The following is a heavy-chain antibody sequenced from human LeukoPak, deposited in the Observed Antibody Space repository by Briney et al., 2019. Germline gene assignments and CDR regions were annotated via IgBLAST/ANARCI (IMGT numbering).Heavy chain of an antibody. CDR1: GGSISGYF. D-gene: IGHD5-12*01. J-gene: IGHJ4*02. V-gene: IGHV4-4*07. CDR2: IYSSGSN. CDR3: AREPTSGREPTSGRPLDY. Sequence: SETLSLTCTVSGGSISGYFWSWIRQPAGKGLEWIGRIYSSGSNNYNPSLKSRVTISLDTFKNHLSLNLSSVTAADTAVYYCAREPTSGREPTSGRPLDYWGQGTLVTVSS.